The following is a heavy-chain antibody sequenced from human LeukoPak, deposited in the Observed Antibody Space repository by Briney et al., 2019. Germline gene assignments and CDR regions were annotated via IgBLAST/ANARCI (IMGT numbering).Heavy chain of an antibody. V-gene: IGHV1-18*01. Sequence: AAVTVSFTASGYSFTSYGISWVRQAPGQGGEWMGWISAYNGNTSYPQKLQGRVTMTTDTSTSTAYMELRSLRSDDTAVYYCARSTGYSSSWYYWGQGTLVTVSS. D-gene: IGHD6-13*01. J-gene: IGHJ4*02. CDR3: ARSTGYSSSWYY. CDR2: ISAYNGNT. CDR1: GYSFTSYG.